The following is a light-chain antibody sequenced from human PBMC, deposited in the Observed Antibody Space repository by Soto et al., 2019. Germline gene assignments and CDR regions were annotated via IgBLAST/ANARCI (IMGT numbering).Light chain of an antibody. CDR3: QQRSNWPPGP. V-gene: IGKV3-11*01. CDR1: QDISSS. Sequence: EIVLTQSPATLSLSPGERATLSCRASQDISSSLAWYQQIPGQAPRLLIYGASNRATGIPARFSGSGSGTAFSLTISSLEPEDFVFYYCQQRSNWPPGPFGQGTKVEIK. J-gene: IGKJ1*01. CDR2: GAS.